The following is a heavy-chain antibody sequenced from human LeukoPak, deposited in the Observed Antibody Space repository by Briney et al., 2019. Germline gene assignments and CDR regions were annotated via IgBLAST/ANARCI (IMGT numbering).Heavy chain of an antibody. V-gene: IGHV4-34*01. Sequence: SETLSLTCAVYGGSFSGYYWSWIRQPPGKGLDWIGEIIHSGGTNYNPSLKSRVTISVDTSKNQFSLNLNSINAADTAVYYCARGLGGSYYFDHWAREPWSPSPQ. J-gene: IGHJ4*02. CDR1: GGSFSGYY. CDR2: IIHSGGT. CDR3: ARGLGGSYYFDH. D-gene: IGHD1-26*01.